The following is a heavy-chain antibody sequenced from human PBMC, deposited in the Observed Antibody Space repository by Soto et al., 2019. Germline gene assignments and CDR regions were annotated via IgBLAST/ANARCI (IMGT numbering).Heavy chain of an antibody. J-gene: IGHJ3*02. CDR1: GGSISSYY. CDR2: IYYSGST. D-gene: IGHD3-3*01. CDR3: ARTLFLEWQGGAFDI. Sequence: SETLSLTCTVSGGSISSYYWSWIRQPPGKGLEWIGYIYYSGSTNYNPSLKSRVTISVDTSKNQFSLKLSSVTAADTAVYYCARTLFLEWQGGAFDIWGQGTMVTVSS. V-gene: IGHV4-59*01.